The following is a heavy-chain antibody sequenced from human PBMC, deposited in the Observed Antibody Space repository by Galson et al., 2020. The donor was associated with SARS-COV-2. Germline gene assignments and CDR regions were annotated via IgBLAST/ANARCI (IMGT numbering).Heavy chain of an antibody. V-gene: IGHV4-38-2*02. Sequence: SETLSLTCTVSGYSVSTTNYWGWVRQPPGRGLEWIGSVYPSGTTYYNPSLKSRVTISVDTSKNQFSLRLDSVTAADTALYYYARQGVNMIVLVTCPGWYFDLWGRGTLVTVSS. CDR1: GYSVSTTNY. D-gene: IGHD3-22*01. CDR2: VYPSGTT. J-gene: IGHJ2*01. CDR3: ARQGVNMIVLVTCPGWYFDL.